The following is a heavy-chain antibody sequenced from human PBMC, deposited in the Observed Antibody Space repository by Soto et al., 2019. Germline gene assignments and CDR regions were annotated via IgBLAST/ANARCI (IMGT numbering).Heavy chain of an antibody. CDR3: AKDPTRGYGYYDAFDI. J-gene: IGHJ3*02. Sequence: PGGSLRLSCAASGFTFSSYAMSWVRQAPGKGLEWVSAISGSGGSTYYADSVKGRFTISRDNSKNTLYLQMNSLRAEDTAVYYCAKDPTRGYGYYDAFDIWGQGTMVTVSS. D-gene: IGHD5-18*01. CDR2: ISGSGGST. V-gene: IGHV3-23*01. CDR1: GFTFSSYA.